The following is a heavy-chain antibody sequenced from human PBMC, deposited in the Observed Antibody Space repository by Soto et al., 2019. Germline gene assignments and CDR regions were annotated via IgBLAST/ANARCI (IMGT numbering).Heavy chain of an antibody. D-gene: IGHD2-15*01. CDR1: GGSFSGYY. J-gene: IGHJ6*03. CDR3: ATRGCSGRSCYSTYYYMDV. V-gene: IGHV4-34*01. CDR2: INHSGST. Sequence: SETLSLTCAVYGGSFSGYYWSWIRQPPGKGLEWVGEINHSGSTNYNAYPKSRVTKSVDTYKNQFSLKLSTVTAADTAVYYCATRGCSGRSCYSTYYYMDVWGKGTTVTVSS.